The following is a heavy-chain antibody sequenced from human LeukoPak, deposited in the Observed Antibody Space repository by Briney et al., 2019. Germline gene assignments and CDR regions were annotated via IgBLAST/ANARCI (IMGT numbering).Heavy chain of an antibody. CDR1: GFTFSSYA. Sequence: GGSLRLSCAASGFTFSSYAMHWVRQAPGKGLEWVADITYDGSNIYYADSVKGRFTISRDNSKNTLYLQMNSLRAEDTAVYYCAKGPVGYYYGSGSYYPLLDWGQGTLVTVSS. CDR3: AKGPVGYYYGSGSYYPLLD. V-gene: IGHV3-30-3*01. D-gene: IGHD3-10*01. CDR2: ITYDGSNI. J-gene: IGHJ4*02.